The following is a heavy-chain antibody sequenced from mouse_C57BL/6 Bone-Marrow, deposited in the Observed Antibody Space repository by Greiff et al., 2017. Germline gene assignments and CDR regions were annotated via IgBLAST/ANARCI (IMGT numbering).Heavy chain of an antibody. D-gene: IGHD2-5*01. CDR1: GYTFTSYW. J-gene: IGHJ4*01. V-gene: IGHV1-64*01. CDR2: IHPNSGST. Sequence: QVQLQQSGAELVKPGASVKLSCKASGYTFTSYWMHWVKQRPGQGLEWIGMIHPNSGSTNYNEKFKSKATLTVDKSSNTAYIQLNSLTSEGSAVYYCARSNYKGDDWGQGTSVTVSS. CDR3: ARSNYKGDD.